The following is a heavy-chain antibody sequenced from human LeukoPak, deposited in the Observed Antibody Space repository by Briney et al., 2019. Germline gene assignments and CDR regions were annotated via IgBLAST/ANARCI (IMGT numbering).Heavy chain of an antibody. D-gene: IGHD6-13*01. J-gene: IGHJ4*02. V-gene: IGHV3-30*03. Sequence: GGSLRLSCAASGFTFSSYGMHWVRQAPGKGLEWVAVISYDGSNKYYADSVKGRFAISRDNSKNTLYLQMNSLRAEDTAVYYCAVHPHGQQLALGYFDYWGQGTLVTVSS. CDR2: ISYDGSNK. CDR3: AVHPHGQQLALGYFDY. CDR1: GFTFSSYG.